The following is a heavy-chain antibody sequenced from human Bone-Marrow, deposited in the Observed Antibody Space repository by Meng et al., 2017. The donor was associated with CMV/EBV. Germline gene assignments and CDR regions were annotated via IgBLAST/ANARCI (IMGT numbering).Heavy chain of an antibody. V-gene: IGHV4-34*01. CDR3: ERYCSSTSCTDAFDI. CDR2: INHSGST. J-gene: IGHJ3*02. Sequence: SETLSLTCAVYGGSFSGYYWSWIRQPPGKGLEWIGEINHSGSTNYNPSLQSRVTITVVTSKNQFSLKLSTVIAADTAVYYCERYCSSTSCTDAFDIWGQGTMVTVSS. CDR1: GGSFSGYY. D-gene: IGHD2-2*01.